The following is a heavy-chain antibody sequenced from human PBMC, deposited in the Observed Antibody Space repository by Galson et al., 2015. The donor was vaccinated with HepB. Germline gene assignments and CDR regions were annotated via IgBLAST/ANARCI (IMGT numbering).Heavy chain of an antibody. CDR2: INPSGGST. Sequence: SVKVSCKASGYTFTSYYMHWVRQAPGQGLEWMGIINPSGGSTSYAQKFQGRVTMTRDTSTSTVYMELSSLRSEDTAGYYCARARAPLHYYGSGSYGMDVWGQGTTVTVSS. CDR3: ARARAPLHYYGSGSYGMDV. D-gene: IGHD3-10*01. J-gene: IGHJ6*02. V-gene: IGHV1-46*03. CDR1: GYTFTSYY.